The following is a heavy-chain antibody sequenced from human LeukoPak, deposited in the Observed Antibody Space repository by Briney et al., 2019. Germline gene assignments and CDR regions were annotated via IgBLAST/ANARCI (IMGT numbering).Heavy chain of an antibody. V-gene: IGHV4-59*01. J-gene: IGHJ5*02. CDR3: ARGSEPYGQHWFDP. CDR2: IYYAGGT. Sequence: PSETLSLTCTVSGDSMNNYYWSWIRQPPGKGLEWIGYIYYAGGTRYNPSLESRVTISIDTSRNQFSLNLKSVTAADTAVYFCARGSEPYGQHWFDPWGQGTLVTVSS. D-gene: IGHD2-15*01. CDR1: GDSMNNYY.